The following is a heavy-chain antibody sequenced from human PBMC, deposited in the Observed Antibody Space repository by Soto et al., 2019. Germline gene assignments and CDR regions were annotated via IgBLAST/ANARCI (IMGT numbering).Heavy chain of an antibody. CDR1: GGSISSYY. CDR3: ARVVVAAQGGWFDP. J-gene: IGHJ5*02. CDR2: IYNSGST. V-gene: IGHV4-59*08. Sequence: LSLTCTVSGGSISSYYWSWIRQPPGKGLEWIGYIYNSGSTHYNPSLKSRVTISVDRSKNKFSLKLTSVTAADMAVYYCARVVVAAQGGWFDPWGQGTLVTVSS. D-gene: IGHD2-15*01.